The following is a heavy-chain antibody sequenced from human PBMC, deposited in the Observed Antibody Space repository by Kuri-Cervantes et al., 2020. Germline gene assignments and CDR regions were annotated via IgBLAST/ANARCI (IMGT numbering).Heavy chain of an antibody. CDR3: ASNGYGDPFDY. J-gene: IGHJ4*02. CDR1: GFTFSSYG. Sequence: GGSLRLSCAASGFTFSSYGMHWVRQAPGKGLEWVAVIWYDGSNKYYADSVKGRFTISRDNSKNTLYLQMNSLRAEDTAVYYCASNGYGDPFDYWGQGTLVTVSS. CDR2: IWYDGSNK. D-gene: IGHD4-17*01. V-gene: IGHV3-33*01.